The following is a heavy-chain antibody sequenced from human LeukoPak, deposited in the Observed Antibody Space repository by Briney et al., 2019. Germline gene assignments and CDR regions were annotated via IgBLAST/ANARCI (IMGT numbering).Heavy chain of an antibody. V-gene: IGHV1-46*01. CDR2: INPSGGST. J-gene: IGHJ4*02. CDR3: ARDGYDFWSGYAVFGY. CDR1: GYTFTSYY. D-gene: IGHD3-3*01. Sequence: ASVKVSCKASGYTFTSYYMHWVRQAPGQGLEWMGIINPSGGSTSYAQKFQGRVTMTRDTSTSTVYMELSSLRSEDTAVYYCARDGYDFWSGYAVFGYWGQGTLVTVSS.